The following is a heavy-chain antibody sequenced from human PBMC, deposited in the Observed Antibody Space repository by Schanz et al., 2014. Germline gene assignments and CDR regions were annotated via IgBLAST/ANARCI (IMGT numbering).Heavy chain of an antibody. CDR3: ARDDGFSSG. V-gene: IGHV1-46*01. CDR2: INPSGGST. Sequence: QVQLVQSGAEVKKPGASVKVSCKASGYTFTSDSMHWVRQAPGQGLEWMGMINPSGGSTTYAQKLQGRVTMTTDTSTSTAYMELRSLRYDDTAVYYCARDDGFSSGWGQGTLVTVSS. D-gene: IGHD6-19*01. J-gene: IGHJ4*02. CDR1: GYTFTSDS.